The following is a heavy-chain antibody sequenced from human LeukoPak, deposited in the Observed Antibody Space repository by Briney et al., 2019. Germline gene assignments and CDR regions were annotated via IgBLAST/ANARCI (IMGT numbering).Heavy chain of an antibody. J-gene: IGHJ3*02. Sequence: ASVKVSCKASGYTFTSYDINWVRQATGQGLEWMGWMNPNSGNTGYAQKFQGRVTITRNISISTAYMELSSLRSEDTAVYYCARGTAHTIFGVVMDRNAFDIWGQGTMVTVSS. D-gene: IGHD3-3*01. CDR2: MNPNSGNT. V-gene: IGHV1-8*03. CDR1: GYTFTSYD. CDR3: ARGTAHTIFGVVMDRNAFDI.